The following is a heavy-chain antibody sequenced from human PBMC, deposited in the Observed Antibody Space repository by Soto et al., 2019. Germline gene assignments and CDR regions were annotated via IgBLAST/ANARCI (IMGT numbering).Heavy chain of an antibody. J-gene: IGHJ3*02. V-gene: IGHV1-3*01. CDR1: GYTFSTYT. D-gene: IGHD3-3*02. CDR3: ARDTETLGPRANDALDI. CDR2: INAGSGNT. Sequence: ASVKVSCKAAGYTFSTYTMNWVRQAPGQSLEWMGWINAGSGNTKYSQNFQGRVSITRDTSASTVYMERTGLKSEDTAVYYCARDTETLGPRANDALDIWGQGTMVTVSS.